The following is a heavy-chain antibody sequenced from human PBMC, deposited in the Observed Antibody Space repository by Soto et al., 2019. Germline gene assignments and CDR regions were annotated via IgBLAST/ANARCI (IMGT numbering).Heavy chain of an antibody. D-gene: IGHD6-19*01. J-gene: IGHJ4*02. V-gene: IGHV1-18*01. CDR1: GYTFTSYA. CDR3: AMSCQPAVY. Sequence: QVQLVQSGAEVKKPGASVKVSCKASGYTFTSYAISWVRQAPGQGLEWMGWISAYNGNTNYAQKLQGRVTMTTDTSTTTADLELRSLRSDDAAVYYCAMSCQPAVYWGQGTLITVSS. CDR2: ISAYNGNT.